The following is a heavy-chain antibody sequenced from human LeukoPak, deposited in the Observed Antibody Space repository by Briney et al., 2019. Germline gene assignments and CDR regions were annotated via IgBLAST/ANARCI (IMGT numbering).Heavy chain of an antibody. CDR2: IYYTGSA. J-gene: IGHJ3*02. D-gene: IGHD1-14*01. CDR3: ARGGPRTVFSQSLHAFDI. V-gene: IGHV4-59*01. CDR1: GGSIRSYY. Sequence: SGTLSLTCTVSGGSIRSYYWSWIRQPPGKGLEWIGYIYYTGSAKYNSSLKSRVTISVDTSKNQFSLKLSSVTAADTAVYYCARGGPRTVFSQSLHAFDIWGQGTMVTVSS.